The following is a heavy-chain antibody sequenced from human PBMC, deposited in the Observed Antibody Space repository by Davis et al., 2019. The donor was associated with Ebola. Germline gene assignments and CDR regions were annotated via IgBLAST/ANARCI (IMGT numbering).Heavy chain of an antibody. J-gene: IGHJ4*02. CDR3: ATDRNWDFDY. D-gene: IGHD7-27*01. CDR1: GFTFSRYG. CDR2: ISYDGSNK. Sequence: GGSLRLSCAAPGFTFSRYGMHWVRQAPGKGLEWVAVISYDGSNKYYADSVKGRFTISRDNAKNSLYLQMNSLRDEDTAVYYCATDRNWDFDYWGKGTLVTVSS. V-gene: IGHV3-33*05.